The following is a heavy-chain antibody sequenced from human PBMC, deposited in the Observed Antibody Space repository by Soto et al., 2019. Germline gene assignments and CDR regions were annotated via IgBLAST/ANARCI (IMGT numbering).Heavy chain of an antibody. Sequence: SETLSLTCTVSGGSISSSSYYWGWIRQPPGKGLEWIGSIYYSGSTYYNPSLKSRVTISVDTSKNQFSLKLSSVTAADTAVYYCARSAREQWLVGGMDVWGQGTTVTVSS. CDR3: ARSAREQWLVGGMDV. CDR1: GGSISSSSYY. D-gene: IGHD6-19*01. CDR2: IYYSGST. V-gene: IGHV4-39*01. J-gene: IGHJ6*02.